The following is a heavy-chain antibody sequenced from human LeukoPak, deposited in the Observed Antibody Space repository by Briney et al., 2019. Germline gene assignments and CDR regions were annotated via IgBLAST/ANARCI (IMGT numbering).Heavy chain of an antibody. Sequence: PSETLSLTCTVSGGSISSYYWSWIRQPPGKGLEWIGYIYYSGSTNYNPSLKSRVTISVDTSKNQFSLKLSSVTAADTAVYYCARGRSRLWSALTTHFDYWGQGTLVTVSS. CDR3: ARGRSRLWSALTTHFDY. CDR1: GGSISSYY. D-gene: IGHD4/OR15-4a*01. J-gene: IGHJ4*02. CDR2: IYYSGST. V-gene: IGHV4-59*12.